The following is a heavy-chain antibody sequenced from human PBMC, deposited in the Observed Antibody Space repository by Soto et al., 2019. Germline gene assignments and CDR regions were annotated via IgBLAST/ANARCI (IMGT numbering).Heavy chain of an antibody. CDR3: ARDYDFWSGYYGRSYYYGMDV. V-gene: IGHV1-8*01. CDR1: GYTFTSYD. Sequence: QVQLVQSGAEVKNPGASVKVSCKASGYTFTSYDINWVRQATGQGLEWMGWMNPNSGNTGYAQKFQGRVTVTRKTSISTAYMELSSLRSEDTAVYYCARDYDFWSGYYGRSYYYGMDVWGQGTTVTVSS. CDR2: MNPNSGNT. J-gene: IGHJ6*02. D-gene: IGHD3-3*01.